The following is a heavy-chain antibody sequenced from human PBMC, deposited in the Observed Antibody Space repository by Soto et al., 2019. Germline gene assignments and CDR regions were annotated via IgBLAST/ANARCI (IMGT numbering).Heavy chain of an antibody. D-gene: IGHD5-18*01. CDR2: ISSSSSCI. J-gene: IGHJ4*02. V-gene: IGHV3-21*01. CDR3: ASQGGKRGYSFVDY. CDR1: GFSFGTYA. Sequence: PGGSLRLSCAASGFSFGTYAMTWVRQAPGKGLEWVSSISSSSSCIYYADSVKGRFTISRDNAKNSLYLQMNSLRAEDTAVYYCASQGGKRGYSFVDYWGQGTLVTVSS.